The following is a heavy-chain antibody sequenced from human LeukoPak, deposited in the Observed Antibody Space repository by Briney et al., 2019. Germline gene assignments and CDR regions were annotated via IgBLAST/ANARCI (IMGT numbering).Heavy chain of an antibody. CDR3: ARVVVVPAAIGEYYYYMDV. CDR2: IYYSGTT. J-gene: IGHJ6*03. CDR1: GGSISSYY. D-gene: IGHD2-2*01. Sequence: SGTLSLTCTVSGGSISSYYWTWIRQPPGKGLEWVGYIYYSGTTDYNPSLKSRVIISADTSKNQFSLKLSSVTAADTAVYYCARVVVVPAAIGEYYYYMDVWGKGTTVTVSS. V-gene: IGHV4-59*12.